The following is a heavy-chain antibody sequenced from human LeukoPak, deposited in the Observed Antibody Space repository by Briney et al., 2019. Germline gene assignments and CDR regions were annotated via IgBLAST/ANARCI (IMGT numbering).Heavy chain of an antibody. V-gene: IGHV1-69*13. D-gene: IGHD6-19*01. CDR1: GGTFSSYA. Sequence: SVKVSCKASGGTFSSYAISWVRQAPGQGLEWVGGTIPIFGTANYAQKFQGRVTITADESTSTAYMELSSLRSEDTAVYYCARCGSGSGEVNYFDYWGQGTLVTVSS. CDR2: TIPIFGTA. CDR3: ARCGSGSGEVNYFDY. J-gene: IGHJ4*02.